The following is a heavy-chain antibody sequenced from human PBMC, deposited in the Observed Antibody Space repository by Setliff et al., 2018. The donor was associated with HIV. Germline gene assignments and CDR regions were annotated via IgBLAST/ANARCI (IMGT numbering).Heavy chain of an antibody. D-gene: IGHD3-22*01. V-gene: IGHV3-49*03. Sequence: GGSLRLSCAASGFAFSPYNMSWFRQAPGKGLEWVGIIRTKTHSATTEYAASGKGRATISRDDSKSIAYLQMNSLKTEDTGVYYCSRSLGSYYDSSGYLRYFDYWGQGTLVTVSS. CDR2: IRTKTHSATT. CDR3: SRSLGSYYDSSGYLRYFDY. CDR1: GFAFSPYN. J-gene: IGHJ4*02.